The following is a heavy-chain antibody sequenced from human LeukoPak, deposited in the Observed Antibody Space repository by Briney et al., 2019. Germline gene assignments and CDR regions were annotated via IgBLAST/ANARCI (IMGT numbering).Heavy chain of an antibody. CDR2: INSDGTT. Sequence: GGSVRLSCAASGFTFSSYWMHWVRQAPGKGLVWVSRINSDGTTSYADSVKGRFTISRDNAKNTLYLQMNSLRAEDTAVYYCARDGSLPDYWGQGTLVTVSS. J-gene: IGHJ4*02. CDR3: ARDGSLPDY. V-gene: IGHV3-74*01. CDR1: GFTFSSYW.